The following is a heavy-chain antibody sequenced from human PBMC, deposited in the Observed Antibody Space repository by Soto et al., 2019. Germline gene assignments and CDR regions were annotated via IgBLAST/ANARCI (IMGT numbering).Heavy chain of an antibody. D-gene: IGHD2-15*01. Sequence: QVQLVESGGGVVQPGGSLRLSCAASGFTFRNYAMHWVRQAPGKGLECLAVIAYDGSNAFYRDSVKGRFTISRDNSKNTLYLHMNGLRSEDTGVYYCARGDREDILVVVGARPGEYGIDIWGQGTTVTVS. CDR1: GFTFRNYA. CDR2: IAYDGSNA. CDR3: ARGDREDILVVVGARPGEYGIDI. J-gene: IGHJ6*02. V-gene: IGHV3-30-3*01.